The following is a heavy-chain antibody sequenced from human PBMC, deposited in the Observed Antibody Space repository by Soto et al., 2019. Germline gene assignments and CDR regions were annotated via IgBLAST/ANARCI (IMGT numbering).Heavy chain of an antibody. CDR2: ISYDGSDK. Sequence: GGSLRLSCAASGFTFSSYTMHWVRRTPGKGLEWVAVISYDGSDKYYADSVKGRFTISRDSSKNTLYLQMNSLRAEDTAIYYCAKDLPGDLLRTCFDSWGQGTLVTVSS. D-gene: IGHD1-26*01. CDR3: AKDLPGDLLRTCFDS. V-gene: IGHV3-30-3*01. CDR1: GFTFSSYT. J-gene: IGHJ5*01.